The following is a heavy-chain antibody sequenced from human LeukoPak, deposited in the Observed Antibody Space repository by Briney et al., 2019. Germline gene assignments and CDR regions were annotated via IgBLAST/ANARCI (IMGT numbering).Heavy chain of an antibody. D-gene: IGHD4-11*01. CDR1: GFTFSSYS. V-gene: IGHV3-21*01. Sequence: TTGGPLRLSCAASGFTFSSYSMNWVRQAPGKGLEWVSPISSSSSYIYYADAVKGRFTISSDNAKNSLYLQMKSLRDEDTAVYYCAMNSNLIYSYYYGMDVWGQGTTVTVSS. J-gene: IGHJ6*02. CDR2: ISSSSSYI. CDR3: AMNSNLIYSYYYGMDV.